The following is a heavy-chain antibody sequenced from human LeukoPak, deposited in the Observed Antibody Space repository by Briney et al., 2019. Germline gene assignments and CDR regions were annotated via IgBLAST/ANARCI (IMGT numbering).Heavy chain of an antibody. Sequence: SETLSLTCTVSGGSISSGGYYWSWIRQPPGKGLGWIGEINHSGITNYNPSLESRVTMSVDTSKNQFSLKLSSVTAADTAVYYCARHRATGITMVRGVPSPLDYWGQGTLVTVSS. J-gene: IGHJ4*02. V-gene: IGHV4-61*08. D-gene: IGHD3-10*01. CDR2: INHSGIT. CDR1: GGSISSGGYY. CDR3: ARHRATGITMVRGVPSPLDY.